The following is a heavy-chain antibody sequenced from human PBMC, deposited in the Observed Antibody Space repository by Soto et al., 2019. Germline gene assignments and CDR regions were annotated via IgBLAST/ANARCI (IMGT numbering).Heavy chain of an antibody. CDR2: IFYTEST. CDR1: GGSISGHY. D-gene: IGHD6-19*01. Sequence: QVQLQESGPGLVKPSGTLSLTCTVSGGSISGHYWIWIRQSPGRGLEWIGYIFYTESTNYNPSLKSRVTLSVATAKNQCSLRLSSVTAADTAVYYCARVGSSGWSPDYWGKGTLVTVSA. V-gene: IGHV4-59*11. CDR3: ARVGSSGWSPDY. J-gene: IGHJ4*02.